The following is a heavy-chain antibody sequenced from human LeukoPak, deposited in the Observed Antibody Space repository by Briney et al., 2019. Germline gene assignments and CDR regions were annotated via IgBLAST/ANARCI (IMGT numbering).Heavy chain of an antibody. CDR1: GGSISSYY. V-gene: IGHV4-59*01. D-gene: IGHD3-3*01. J-gene: IGHJ6*03. CDR3: ARGFLEWPAYYYYMDV. CDR2: IYYSGST. Sequence: PSETLSLTCTVSGGSISSYYWSWIRQPPAKGLEWIGYIYYSGSTNYNPSLKSRVTISVDTSKNQFSLKLSSVTAADTAVYYCARGFLEWPAYYYYMDVWGKGTTVTVSS.